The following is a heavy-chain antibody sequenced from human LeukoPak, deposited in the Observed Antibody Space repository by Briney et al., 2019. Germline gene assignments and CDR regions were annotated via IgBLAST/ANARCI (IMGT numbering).Heavy chain of an antibody. CDR3: AREFSQTTPKVGPEDY. D-gene: IGHD1-7*01. J-gene: IGHJ4*02. CDR2: IIPILGIA. CDR1: GGTFSSYA. Sequence: GASVKVSCKASGGTFSSYAISWVRQAPGQGLEWMGRIIPILGIANYAQKFQGRVTITADKSTSTAYMELSSLRSEDTAVYYCAREFSQTTPKVGPEDYWGQGTLVTVSS. V-gene: IGHV1-69*04.